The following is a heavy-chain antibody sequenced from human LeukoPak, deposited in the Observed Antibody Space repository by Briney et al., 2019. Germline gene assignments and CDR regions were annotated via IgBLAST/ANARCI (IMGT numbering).Heavy chain of an antibody. D-gene: IGHD5-12*01. CDR3: ARDKSGNDCFDP. V-gene: IGHV1-46*01. CDR1: GFTFTSYY. Sequence: GASVKVSCKASGFTFTSYYMHWVRQAPGQGLGWMGIINPSGGSGSTSYAQKFQGRVTMTRDTSTSTVYMELSSLRSEDTAVYFCARDKSGNDCFDPWGKGTLVTVSS. CDR2: INPSGGSGST. J-gene: IGHJ5*02.